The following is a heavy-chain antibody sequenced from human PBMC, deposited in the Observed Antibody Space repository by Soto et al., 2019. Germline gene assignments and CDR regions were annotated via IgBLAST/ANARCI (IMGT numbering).Heavy chain of an antibody. CDR3: TRANCYSEY. CDR2: VYYNGIT. V-gene: IGHV4-59*11. D-gene: IGHD7-27*01. J-gene: IGHJ4*02. CDR1: GGSINNHY. Sequence: QVQLQESGPGLVKPSETLSLTCTVSGGSINNHYWSWIRQPPGKGLEWLGYVYYNGITNYNPSLKSRVTMSADTSKNQLSLILTSLTAPYTAIYYCTRANCYSEYWGQGTLVTVPS.